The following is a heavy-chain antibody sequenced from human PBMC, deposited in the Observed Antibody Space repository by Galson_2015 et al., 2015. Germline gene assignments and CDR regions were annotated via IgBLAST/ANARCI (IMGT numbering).Heavy chain of an antibody. CDR2: IGDSGANT. V-gene: IGHV3-23*01. J-gene: IGHJ4*02. D-gene: IGHD2-15*01. CDR3: AKGGPYCSGGNCHGVFDS. Sequence: LRLSCAVSGFTFSSYAMGWVRQATGTGLEGVSSIGDSGANTKYADSVKGRFTISRDNSKNTLYLQMNSLRGDDTAVYYCAKGGPYCSGGNCHGVFDSWGQGTLVTVSS. CDR1: GFTFSSYA.